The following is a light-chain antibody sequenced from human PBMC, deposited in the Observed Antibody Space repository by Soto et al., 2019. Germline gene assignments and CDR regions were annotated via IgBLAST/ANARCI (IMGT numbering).Light chain of an antibody. J-gene: IGLJ1*01. CDR2: DNN. V-gene: IGLV1-44*01. CDR3: AAWDASLNGPV. CDR1: SSNIGNNY. Sequence: QAVLTQPPSVSAAPGQKVTISCSGSSSNIGNNYVSWYHQLPGTAPKLLIYDNNQRPSGVPDRFSGSKSGTSASLAISGLQSEDEADYYCAAWDASLNGPVFGTGTKVTVL.